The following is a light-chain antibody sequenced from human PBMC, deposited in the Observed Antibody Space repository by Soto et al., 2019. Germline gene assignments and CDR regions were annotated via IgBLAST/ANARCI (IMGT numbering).Light chain of an antibody. CDR1: QNVNNNY. J-gene: IGKJ1*01. Sequence: EIVLTQSPGPLSLSPGERAILSCRASQNVNNNYLAWYQQKPGQSPRLLLYGASSRATGIPDRFSGSGSLRDFTLNIHRLEPQNFVVYFCDQYGVSPRTVGPETKVEIK. CDR3: DQYGVSPRT. CDR2: GAS. V-gene: IGKV3-20*01.